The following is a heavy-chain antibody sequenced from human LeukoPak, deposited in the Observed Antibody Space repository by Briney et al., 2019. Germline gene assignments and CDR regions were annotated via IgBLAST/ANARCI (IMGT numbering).Heavy chain of an antibody. CDR1: GGSFSGYY. CDR2: INHSGST. J-gene: IGHJ4*02. Sequence: SETLSLTCAVYGGSFSGYYWSWIRQPPGKGLEWIGEINHSGSTNYNPSLKSRVTISVDTYKNQFSLKLSSVTAADTAVYYCARVPRKAVDYWGQGTLVTVSS. V-gene: IGHV4-34*01. CDR3: ARVPRKAVDY.